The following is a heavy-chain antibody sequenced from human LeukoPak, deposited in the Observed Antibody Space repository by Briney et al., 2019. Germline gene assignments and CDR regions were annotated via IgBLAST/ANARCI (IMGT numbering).Heavy chain of an antibody. CDR3: ARGGSAANYYFDS. Sequence: SETLSLTCTVSNDSISPLYWGWLRQPPGKGLEFMGYIFYSGTTNFNPSLKSRVTRSVDTSKSQFSLRLNSVTAADTAVYDCARGGSAANYYFDSWGQGTPVTVSS. CDR2: IFYSGTT. V-gene: IGHV4-59*11. J-gene: IGHJ4*02. D-gene: IGHD6-13*01. CDR1: NDSISPLY.